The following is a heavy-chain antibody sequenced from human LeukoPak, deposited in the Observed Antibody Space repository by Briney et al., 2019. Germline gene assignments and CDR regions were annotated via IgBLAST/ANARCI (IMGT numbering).Heavy chain of an antibody. V-gene: IGHV4-4*02. CDR1: GGXISSSNC. Sequence: SGTLSLTCAVSGGXISSSNCWSWVRQPPGKGLERSGEIYHSGSTNYNPSLKSRVTISVDKSKNQFSLKLSSVTAADTAVYYCARGLTTVTNDYWGQGTLVTVSS. CDR3: ARGLTTVTNDY. J-gene: IGHJ4*02. CDR2: IYHSGST. D-gene: IGHD4-17*01.